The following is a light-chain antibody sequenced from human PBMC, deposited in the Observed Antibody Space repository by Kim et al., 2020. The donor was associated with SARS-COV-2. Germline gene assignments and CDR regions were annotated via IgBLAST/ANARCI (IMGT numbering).Light chain of an antibody. V-gene: IGKV1-13*02. CDR3: QQFDSRLLT. J-gene: IGKJ4*01. Sequence: AIQLTQSPSSLSASVGDRVTVTCRASQDIRSALAWYQQQPGKTPRLLVYDASRLQRGVPSRFSASGSGTHFSLTISSVQPEDFATYYCQQFDSRLLTFGGGTKLEI. CDR2: DAS. CDR1: QDIRSA.